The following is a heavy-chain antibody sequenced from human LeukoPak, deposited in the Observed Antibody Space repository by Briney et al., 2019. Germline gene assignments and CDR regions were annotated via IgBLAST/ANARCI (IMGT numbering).Heavy chain of an antibody. Sequence: PGGSLRLSCAASGFTFDDYGMSWVRQAPGKGLEWVSGINWNGGSTGYADSVKGRFTISRDNAKNSLYLQMNSLRAEDTALYYCARVTAARPRGIEYYYYYMDVWGKGTTVTVSS. V-gene: IGHV3-20*04. CDR1: GFTFDDYG. D-gene: IGHD6-6*01. CDR3: ARVTAARPRGIEYYYYYMDV. CDR2: INWNGGST. J-gene: IGHJ6*03.